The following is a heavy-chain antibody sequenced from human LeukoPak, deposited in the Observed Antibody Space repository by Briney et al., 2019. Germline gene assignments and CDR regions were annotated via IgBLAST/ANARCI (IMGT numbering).Heavy chain of an antibody. CDR1: GFTFSNAW. J-gene: IGHJ4*02. CDR2: IESKTDGGTT. Sequence: GGSLRLSCAASGFTFSNAWMGWVRQAPGKGLVWVGRIESKTDGGTTDYAAPVKGRFTISRDDSKNTLYLQMNSLKTEDTAVYYCTTVTMVRGVITDYFDYWGQGTLVTVSS. V-gene: IGHV3-15*04. D-gene: IGHD3-10*01. CDR3: TTVTMVRGVITDYFDY.